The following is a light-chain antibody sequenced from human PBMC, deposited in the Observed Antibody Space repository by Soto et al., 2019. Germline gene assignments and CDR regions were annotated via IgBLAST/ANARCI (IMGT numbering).Light chain of an antibody. Sequence: DIQMTQSPSTLSASVGDSVTITCRASHSVDSWLAWFQQKPGKAPNVLIYKASNLASGVPSRFSGSGSGTEFLLTISSLQPDDFATYYCQHYSGYFPWTFGQGPRVEIK. J-gene: IGKJ1*01. CDR3: QHYSGYFPWT. V-gene: IGKV1-5*03. CDR1: HSVDSW. CDR2: KAS.